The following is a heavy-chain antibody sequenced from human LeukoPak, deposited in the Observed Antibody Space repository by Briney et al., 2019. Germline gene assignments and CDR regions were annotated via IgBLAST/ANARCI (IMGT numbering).Heavy chain of an antibody. D-gene: IGHD2-2*01. CDR3: VVDGCSTTTCYWFDP. CDR1: GFTFSSFA. Sequence: GGSVRLSCSASGFTFSSFAMLWVRQAPGKGLECVSAISSKGGTTYYVDSVKGRFSISRDNSKNTLYLHMTSLRPEDTAVYYCVVDGCSTTTCYWFDPWGQGTLVTVSS. V-gene: IGHV3-64D*06. J-gene: IGHJ5*02. CDR2: ISSKGGTT.